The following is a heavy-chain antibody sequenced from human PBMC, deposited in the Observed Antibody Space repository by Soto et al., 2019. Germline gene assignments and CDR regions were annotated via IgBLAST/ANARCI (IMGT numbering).Heavy chain of an antibody. CDR3: ARSPLNGGD. D-gene: IGHD2-8*01. V-gene: IGHV1-69*02. J-gene: IGHJ4*01. CDR1: VGTFSSYA. Sequence: QVQLVQSGTEVKKPGSSVKVSCKASVGTFSSYAINWVRQAPGRGLEWMGRIIPNLGIANYAQNFQGRVTITADRSTSTVYMELSSLTSEDTAVYYCARSPLNGGDWGHGTLVTVSS. CDR2: IIPNLGIA.